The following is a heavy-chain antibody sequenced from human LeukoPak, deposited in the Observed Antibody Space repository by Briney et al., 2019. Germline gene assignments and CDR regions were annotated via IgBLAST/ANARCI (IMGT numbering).Heavy chain of an antibody. V-gene: IGHV4-61*02. D-gene: IGHD3-22*01. CDR3: AREKIGYYDGSGRGWFDP. CDR2: IYTSGST. J-gene: IGHJ5*02. CDR1: GGSISSSSYY. Sequence: PSETLSLTCTVSGGSISSSSYYWSWIRQPAGKGLEWIGRIYTSGSTNYNPSLKSRVTISVDTSKNQFSLKLSSVTAADTAVYYCAREKIGYYDGSGRGWFDPWGQGTLVTVSS.